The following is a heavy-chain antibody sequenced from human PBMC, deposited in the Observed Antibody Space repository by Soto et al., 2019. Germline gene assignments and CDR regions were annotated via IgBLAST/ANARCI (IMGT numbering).Heavy chain of an antibody. CDR1: GGSISSGDYY. CDR3: ARVLVTTVTPNWFDP. D-gene: IGHD4-17*01. V-gene: IGHV4-30-4*01. J-gene: IGHJ5*02. Sequence: SETLSLTCTVSGGSISSGDYYWSWIRQPPGKGLEWIGYIYYSGSTYYNPSLKSRVTISVDTSKNQFSLKLSSVTAADTAVYYCARVLVTTVTPNWFDPWGQGTLVTV. CDR2: IYYSGST.